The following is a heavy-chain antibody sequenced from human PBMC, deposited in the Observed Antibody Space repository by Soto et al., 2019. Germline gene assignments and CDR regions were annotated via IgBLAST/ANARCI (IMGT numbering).Heavy chain of an antibody. CDR3: ARDYGGTSIDY. V-gene: IGHV4-31*03. CDR1: GGSISSGGYY. J-gene: IGHJ4*02. Sequence: PSETLSLTCTVSGGSISSGGYYWSWIRQHPGKGLEWIGYIYYSGSTYYNPSLKSRVTISVDTSKNQFSLKLSSVTAADTAVYYCARDYGGTSIDYWGQGTLVTVSS. CDR2: IYYSGST. D-gene: IGHD1-1*01.